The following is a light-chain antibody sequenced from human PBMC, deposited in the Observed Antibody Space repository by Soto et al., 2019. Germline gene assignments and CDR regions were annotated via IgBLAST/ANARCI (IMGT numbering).Light chain of an antibody. CDR3: SSYALRTTLV. J-gene: IGLJ1*01. CDR1: SSDVGRYIY. CDR2: EVS. Sequence: QSVLAQPASVSGSPGQSITISCTGTSSDVGRYIYVSWYQKHPGKAPKLIISEVSKRPSGVSDRFSGSKSGNTASLTISGLQAEDEADYYCSSYALRTTLVFXTGTKATVL. V-gene: IGLV2-14*01.